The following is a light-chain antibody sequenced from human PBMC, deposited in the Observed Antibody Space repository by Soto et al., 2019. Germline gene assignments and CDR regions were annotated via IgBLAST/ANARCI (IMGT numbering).Light chain of an antibody. Sequence: QSVLTQPASVSGSPGQSITISCTGTSNDVGGYKYVSWYQQHPGRAPKLMIYDVTNRPSGVCNRFSGSKSGNTASLTISGLQAEDEADYYCSSYTRSSTLVFGGGTKLTVL. V-gene: IGLV2-14*01. CDR2: DVT. CDR1: SNDVGGYKY. CDR3: SSYTRSSTLV. J-gene: IGLJ2*01.